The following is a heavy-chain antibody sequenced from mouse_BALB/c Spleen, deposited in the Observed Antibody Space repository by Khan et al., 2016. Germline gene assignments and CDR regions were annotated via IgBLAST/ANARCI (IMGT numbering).Heavy chain of an antibody. J-gene: IGHJ2*01. Sequence: VQLQQSGAELVRSGASVKLSCTASGFNIKDYYMHWVKQRPEQGLEWIGWIDPDNGDTEYDPKFQDKATMTADTSSHTAYLQLNSLTSEDTAVYYCNAVYYDSDSDFWGLGATLTVSS. CDR1: GFNIKDYY. V-gene: IGHV14-4*02. CDR3: NAVYYDSDSDF. CDR2: IDPDNGDT. D-gene: IGHD2-4*01.